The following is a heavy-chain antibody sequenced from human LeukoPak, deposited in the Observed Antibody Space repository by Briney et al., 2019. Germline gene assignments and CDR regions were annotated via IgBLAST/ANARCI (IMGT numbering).Heavy chain of an antibody. CDR1: GGSISSSSYY. CDR2: IYYSGST. Sequence: PSETLSLTCTVSGGSISSSSYYWGWSRQPPGKGLEWIGSIYYSGSTYYNPSLKSRVTISVDTSKNQFSLKLSSVTAADTAVYYCASPPHYYGSGSYYLNYWGQGTLVTVSS. CDR3: ASPPHYYGSGSYYLNY. D-gene: IGHD3-10*01. V-gene: IGHV4-39*01. J-gene: IGHJ4*02.